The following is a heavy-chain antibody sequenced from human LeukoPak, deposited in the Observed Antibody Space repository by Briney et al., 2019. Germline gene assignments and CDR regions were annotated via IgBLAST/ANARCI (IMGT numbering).Heavy chain of an antibody. D-gene: IGHD4-17*01. V-gene: IGHV4-38-2*02. Sequence: SETLSLTCTVSGYSISSGYYWGWIRQPPGKGLEWIGSIYHSGSTYYSPSLKSRVTISVDTSQNQFSLKLSSVTAADTAVYYCAGDYGDYGWFDPWGQGTLVTVSS. CDR1: GYSISSGYY. J-gene: IGHJ5*02. CDR2: IYHSGST. CDR3: AGDYGDYGWFDP.